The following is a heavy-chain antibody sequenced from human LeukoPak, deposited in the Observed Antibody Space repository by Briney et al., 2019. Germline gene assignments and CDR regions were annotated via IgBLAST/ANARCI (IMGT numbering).Heavy chain of an antibody. D-gene: IGHD5-24*01. J-gene: IGHJ4*02. CDR3: ARGPAVEMATIDFDY. CDR2: INPSGGST. Sequence: ASVKVSCKASGYTFTSYYIHWVRQAPGQGLEWMGIINPSGGSTSYAQKFQGRVTMTRDMSTSTVYMELSSLRSEDTAVYYCARGPAVEMATIDFDYWGQGTLVTVSS. V-gene: IGHV1-46*01. CDR1: GYTFTSYY.